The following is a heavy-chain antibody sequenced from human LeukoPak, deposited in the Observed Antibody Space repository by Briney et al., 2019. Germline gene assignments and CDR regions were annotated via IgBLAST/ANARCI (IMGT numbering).Heavy chain of an antibody. J-gene: IGHJ3*02. V-gene: IGHV1-2*02. D-gene: IGHD3-22*01. CDR1: GYTFTVYY. Sequence: ASVTVSCTASGYTFTVYYMHWVRQAPGQGLEWMGWINPNSGGTNYAQKFQGRVTMTRDTSISTAYMELSRLRSDDTAVYYCARGLTYYYDSSGSHDAFDIWGQGTMVTVSS. CDR2: INPNSGGT. CDR3: ARGLTYYYDSSGSHDAFDI.